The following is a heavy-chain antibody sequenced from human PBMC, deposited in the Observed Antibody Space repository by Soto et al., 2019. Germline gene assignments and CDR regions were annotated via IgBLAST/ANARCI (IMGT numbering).Heavy chain of an antibody. CDR2: ISSSSTAI. V-gene: IGHV3-48*03. CDR3: ARGQYYYDISGYPYFDY. CDR1: GFIFSDYE. J-gene: IGHJ4*02. D-gene: IGHD3-22*01. Sequence: GSLRLSCAASGFIFSDYEVSWVRQAPGKGLEWVSYISSSSTAIYYADSVRGRFTISRDNAKNSLYLQMHNLRAEDTAVYYCARGQYYYDISGYPYFDYWGQGTPVTVSS.